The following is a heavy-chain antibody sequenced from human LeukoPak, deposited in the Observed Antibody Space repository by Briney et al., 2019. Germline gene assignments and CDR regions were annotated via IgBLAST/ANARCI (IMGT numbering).Heavy chain of an antibody. J-gene: IGHJ4*02. CDR1: GYTFTNYG. Sequence: ASVKVSCKASGYTFTNYGISWVRQAPGQGLEWMGWISAYNGNTNYTQKLQGRVTVTTDISTSTAYMELRSLRSDDTAVYYCARDLGSGIAEPFDHWGQGTLVTVSS. CDR2: ISAYNGNT. CDR3: ARDLGSGIAEPFDH. D-gene: IGHD6-13*01. V-gene: IGHV1-18*01.